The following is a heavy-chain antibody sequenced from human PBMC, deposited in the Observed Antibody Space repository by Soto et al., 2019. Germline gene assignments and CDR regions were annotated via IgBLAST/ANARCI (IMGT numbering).Heavy chain of an antibody. V-gene: IGHV4-31*03. CDR3: ASDGPGLGGTMGNWFDP. Sequence: QVQLQESGPGLVKPSQTLSLTCTVSGGSIRSGGYYWSWIRQHPGRGLEWIGYIYYSGSTYYNPSLKSRVTISVDTSKNRFSLKLSAVTAADTAVYYCASDGPGLGGTMGNWFDPWGQGTLVTVSS. CDR2: IYYSGST. CDR1: GGSIRSGGYY. J-gene: IGHJ5*02. D-gene: IGHD3-16*01.